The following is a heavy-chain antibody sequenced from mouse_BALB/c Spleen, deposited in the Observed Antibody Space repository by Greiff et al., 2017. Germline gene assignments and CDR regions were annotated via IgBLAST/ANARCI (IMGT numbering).Heavy chain of an antibody. V-gene: IGHV5-15*02. D-gene: IGHD2-3*01. Sequence: EVMLVESGGGLVQPGGSRKLSCAASGFTFSDYGMAWVRQAPGKGPEWVAFISNLAYSIYYADTVTGRFTISRENAKNTLYLEMSSLRSEDTAMYYCARDDGYYRFAYWGQGTLVTVSA. J-gene: IGHJ3*01. CDR1: GFTFSDYG. CDR2: ISNLAYSI. CDR3: ARDDGYYRFAY.